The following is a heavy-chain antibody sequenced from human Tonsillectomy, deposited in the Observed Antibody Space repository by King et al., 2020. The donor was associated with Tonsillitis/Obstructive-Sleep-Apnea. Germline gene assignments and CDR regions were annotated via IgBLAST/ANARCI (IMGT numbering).Heavy chain of an antibody. CDR3: ARDNGGGSAFDI. D-gene: IGHD3-16*01. Sequence: VQLQQWGAGLLKPSETLSLTCAVYGGSFSGYYWTWIRQPPGKGLEWIGEINHSGSTNYNLSLKSRVTISVDTSKNQFSLKLSSVTAADTAVYYCARDNGGGSAFDIWGQGTKVTVSS. CDR1: GGSFSGYY. V-gene: IGHV4-34*01. CDR2: INHSGST. J-gene: IGHJ3*02.